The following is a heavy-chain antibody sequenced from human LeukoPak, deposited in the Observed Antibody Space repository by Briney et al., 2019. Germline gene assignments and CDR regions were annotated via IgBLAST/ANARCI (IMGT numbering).Heavy chain of an antibody. Sequence: GGSLRLSCSASGFTFSTYWMSWVRQAPGKGLEWVSAIRDSGSSTHYADSVKGRFTTSRDNSKNTLFLQMNSLRAEDTAIYYCAKYGPQDSGSSHFDYWGQGALVTVSS. V-gene: IGHV3-23*01. CDR3: AKYGPQDSGSSHFDY. D-gene: IGHD1-26*01. CDR2: IRDSGSST. J-gene: IGHJ4*02. CDR1: GFTFSTYW.